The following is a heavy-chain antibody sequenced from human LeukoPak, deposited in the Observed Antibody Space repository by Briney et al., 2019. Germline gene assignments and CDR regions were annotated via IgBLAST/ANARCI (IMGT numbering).Heavy chain of an antibody. CDR2: INPSVGST. D-gene: IGHD6-19*01. J-gene: IGHJ4*02. V-gene: IGHV1-46*01. Sequence: SSVKVSCKASGYTFTSYYMHWVRQAAGQGLEWMGIINPSVGSTSYAQKFQGRVTMTRDTSTSTVYMELSSLRSEDTAVYYCARDSSGWYLFDYWGQGTLVTVSS. CDR3: ARDSSGWYLFDY. CDR1: GYTFTSYY.